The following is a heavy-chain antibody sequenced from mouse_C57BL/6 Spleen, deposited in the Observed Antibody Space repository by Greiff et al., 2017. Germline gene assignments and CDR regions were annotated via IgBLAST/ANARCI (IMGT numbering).Heavy chain of an antibody. J-gene: IGHJ4*01. V-gene: IGHV1-5*01. CDR1: GYTFTSYW. Sequence: EVQVVESGTVLARPGASVKMSCKTSGYTFTSYWMHWVKQRPGQGLEWIGAIYPGNSDTSYNQKFKGKAKLTAVTSASTAYMELSSLTNEDSAVYYCTSDYDGGDAMDYWGQGTSVTVSS. CDR2: IYPGNSDT. D-gene: IGHD2-4*01. CDR3: TSDYDGGDAMDY.